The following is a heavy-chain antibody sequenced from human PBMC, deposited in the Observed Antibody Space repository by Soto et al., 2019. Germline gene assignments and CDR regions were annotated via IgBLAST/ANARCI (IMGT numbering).Heavy chain of an antibody. D-gene: IGHD6-19*01. CDR2: IIPIFGTA. CDR3: ASPVSPGWSPSNAAFDI. V-gene: IGHV1-69*13. J-gene: IGHJ3*02. CDR1: GGTFSSYA. Sequence: SVKVSCKASGGTFSSYAISGVRQAPGQGLEWMGGIIPIFGTATYAQKFQGRVTITADESTSTGYMELSSRRYEDTVVSCCASPVSPGWSPSNAAFDISGQGAMDSVSS.